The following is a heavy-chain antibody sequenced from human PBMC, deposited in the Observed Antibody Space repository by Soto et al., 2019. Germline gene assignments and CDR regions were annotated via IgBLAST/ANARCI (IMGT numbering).Heavy chain of an antibody. D-gene: IGHD4-17*01. J-gene: IGHJ4*02. CDR2: INSDGSST. Sequence: EVELVESGGGLVQPGGSLRLSCAASGFTFSSYWMHWVRQAPGKGLVWVSRINSDGSSTSYADSVKGRFTISRDNAKNTLYLQMNSLRAEDTAVYHCARVTHDYGDYYFDYWGQGTLVTVSS. CDR1: GFTFSSYW. CDR3: ARVTHDYGDYYFDY. V-gene: IGHV3-74*01.